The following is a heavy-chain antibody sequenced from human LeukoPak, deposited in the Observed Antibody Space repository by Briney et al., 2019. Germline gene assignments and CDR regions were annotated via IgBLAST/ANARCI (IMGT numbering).Heavy chain of an antibody. V-gene: IGHV3-48*03. CDR1: KFMFSSYE. Sequence: GSLRLSCAASKFMFSSYEMNWVRQAPGKGLEWVSYISSSGSTKYYADSVEGRFTISRDNAKNSLYLQMNSLRAEDTAVYYCARPGRGYSGDEGYWGQGTLVTVSS. CDR2: ISSSGSTK. CDR3: ARPGRGYSGDEGY. D-gene: IGHD5-12*01. J-gene: IGHJ4*02.